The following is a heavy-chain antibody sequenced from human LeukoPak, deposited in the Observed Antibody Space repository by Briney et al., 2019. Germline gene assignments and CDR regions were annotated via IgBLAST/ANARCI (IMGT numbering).Heavy chain of an antibody. V-gene: IGHV1-2*02. Sequence: ASVKVSCKASGGTFSSYAISWVRHAPGQGLEWMGWINPNIGATKYARKFQGRVTMTRDTSISTAYMELSRLRSDDTAVYYCARGQLTDDLDYWGQGTLVTVSS. CDR2: INPNIGAT. J-gene: IGHJ4*02. CDR3: ARGQLTDDLDY. CDR1: GGTFSSYA. D-gene: IGHD1-14*01.